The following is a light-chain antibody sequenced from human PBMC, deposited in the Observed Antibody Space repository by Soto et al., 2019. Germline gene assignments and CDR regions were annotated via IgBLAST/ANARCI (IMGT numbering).Light chain of an antibody. J-gene: IGKJ1*01. CDR3: QQYGNASRT. CDR1: QSISSGH. Sequence: EIVLTPSPGILSLSPGERATLSCRATQSISSGHLAWYQLKPGQAPRLLIYGAFSRATGIPDRFSGSGSGTDVTLTISRLEPDDFAVYYCQQYGNASRTFGQGTKVESK. V-gene: IGKV3-20*01. CDR2: GAF.